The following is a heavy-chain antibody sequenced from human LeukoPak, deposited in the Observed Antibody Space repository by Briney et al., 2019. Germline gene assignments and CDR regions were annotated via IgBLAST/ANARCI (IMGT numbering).Heavy chain of an antibody. CDR2: TYYRSKWYN. J-gene: IGHJ3*02. CDR3: ARGLRRPASHAFDI. D-gene: IGHD5-18*01. V-gene: IGHV6-1*01. CDR1: GDSVSSNSAA. Sequence: SQTLSLTCAISGDSVSSNSAAWNWIRQSPSRGLEWLGRTYYRSKWYNDYAVSVKSRITINPDTSKNQFSLKLSSVTAADTAVYYCARGLRRPASHAFDIWGQGTMVTVSS.